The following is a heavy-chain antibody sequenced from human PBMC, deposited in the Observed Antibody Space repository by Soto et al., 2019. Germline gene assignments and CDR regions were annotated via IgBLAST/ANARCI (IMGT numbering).Heavy chain of an antibody. D-gene: IGHD3-10*01. Sequence: GGSLRLSCAASGFTLSTYWMAWVRQTPGKGLEFVANIRPDGNEINYVDSVKGRFTISRDNAKNSLFLQMNSLRDDDTAVYYCGTDQWGGAFDIGGQGTTVTVSS. V-gene: IGHV3-7*01. J-gene: IGHJ3*02. CDR3: GTDQWGGAFDI. CDR1: GFTLSTYW. CDR2: IRPDGNEI.